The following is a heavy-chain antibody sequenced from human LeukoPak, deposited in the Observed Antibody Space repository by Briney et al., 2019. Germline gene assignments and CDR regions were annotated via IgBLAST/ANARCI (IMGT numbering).Heavy chain of an antibody. CDR1: GFTFSSYA. V-gene: IGHV3-64D*09. Sequence: GGSLRLSCSASGFTFSSYAMHWVRQAPRKGLEYVSAISSNGGSTYYADSVKGRFTISRDNSKNTLYLQMSSLRAEDTAVYYCVKEDIVVVVAAPGYGMDVWGQGTTVTVSS. J-gene: IGHJ6*02. CDR3: VKEDIVVVVAAPGYGMDV. D-gene: IGHD2-15*01. CDR2: ISSNGGST.